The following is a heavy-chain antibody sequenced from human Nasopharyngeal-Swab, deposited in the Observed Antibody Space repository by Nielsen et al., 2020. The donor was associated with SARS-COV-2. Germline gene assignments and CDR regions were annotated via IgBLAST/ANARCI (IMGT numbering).Heavy chain of an antibody. CDR3: ARDWGQGMTTVSKGDDY. CDR2: ISSDSSYI. Sequence: VRQAPGKGLEWVSSISSDSSYIYYADSVKGRFTISRDNAKNSLYLQMNSLRLEDTAVYFCARDWGQGMTTVSKGDDYWGQGTLVTVSS. J-gene: IGHJ4*02. D-gene: IGHD4-11*01. V-gene: IGHV3-21*01.